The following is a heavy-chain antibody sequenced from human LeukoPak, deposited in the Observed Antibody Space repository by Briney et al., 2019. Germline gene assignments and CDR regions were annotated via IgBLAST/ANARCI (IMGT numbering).Heavy chain of an antibody. V-gene: IGHV3-23*01. CDR3: AKEEFLIGYYDSSGYYPFDY. Sequence: GGSLRLSCSASGFTFSAYSMNWVRQAPGKGLECVASISRHSGASTYYAASVKGRFTISSDNSRSTLYLQMNSLRADDTAVYYCAKEEFLIGYYDSSGYYPFDYWGQGTLVTVSS. CDR2: ISRHSGAST. J-gene: IGHJ4*02. CDR1: GFTFSAYS. D-gene: IGHD3-22*01.